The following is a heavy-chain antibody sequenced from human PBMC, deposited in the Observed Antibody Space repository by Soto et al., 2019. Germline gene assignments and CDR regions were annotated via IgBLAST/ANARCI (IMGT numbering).Heavy chain of an antibody. Sequence: PGEALKISCKGSGYSFSSYWIVWVRQMPGKGLEGMGTSYPGDADTRYSPSFQGQVTISADKSISTAYVQWNSLKTSATAIYFCASHKGYCSTTSCYGMDVWGQGAPVTVSS. CDR3: ASHKGYCSTTSCYGMDV. D-gene: IGHD2-15*01. CDR1: GYSFSSYW. J-gene: IGHJ6*02. V-gene: IGHV5-51*01. CDR2: SYPGDADT.